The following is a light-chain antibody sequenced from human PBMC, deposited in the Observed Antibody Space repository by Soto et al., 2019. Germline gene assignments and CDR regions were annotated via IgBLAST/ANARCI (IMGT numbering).Light chain of an antibody. CDR2: GAS. CDR3: QQYGSSSWT. J-gene: IGKJ1*01. V-gene: IGKV3-20*01. CDR1: QSFSSSY. Sequence: EIVLTQSPGTLSLSPGERSTLSCRASQSFSSSYLAWYQQKPGQSPTLLIYGASSRATGIPDRFTGSGSGTDLTLTISRLEREDFGVYYCQQYGSSSWTFGQGTKVYIK.